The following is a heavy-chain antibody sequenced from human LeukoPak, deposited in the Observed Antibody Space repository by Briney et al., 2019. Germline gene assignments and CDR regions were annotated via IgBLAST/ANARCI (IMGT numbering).Heavy chain of an antibody. V-gene: IGHV1-46*01. CDR2: INPSGGST. J-gene: IGHJ4*02. D-gene: IGHD3-3*01. CDR3: ASGEAYYDFWSGYKAFDY. Sequence: ASAKVSCKASGYTFTSYYMHWVRQAPGQGLEWMGIINPSGGSTSYAQKFQGRVTTTRDTSTSTVYMELSSLRSEDTAVYYCASGEAYYDFWSGYKAFDYWGQGTLVTVSS. CDR1: GYTFTSYY.